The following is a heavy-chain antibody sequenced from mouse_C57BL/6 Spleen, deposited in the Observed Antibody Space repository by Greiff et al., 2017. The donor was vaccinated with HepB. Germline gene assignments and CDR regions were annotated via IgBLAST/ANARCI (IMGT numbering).Heavy chain of an antibody. D-gene: IGHD1-1*01. J-gene: IGHJ2*01. CDR3: ARWGTTVPYFDY. CDR2: IDPSDSET. CDR1: GYTFTSYW. V-gene: IGHV1-52*01. Sequence: QVQLQQSGAELVRPGSSVKLSCKASGYTFTSYWMHWVKQRPIQGLEWIGNIDPSDSETHYNQKFKDKATLTVDKSSSTAYMQLSSLTSEDSAVYYCARWGTTVPYFDYWGQGTTLTVSS.